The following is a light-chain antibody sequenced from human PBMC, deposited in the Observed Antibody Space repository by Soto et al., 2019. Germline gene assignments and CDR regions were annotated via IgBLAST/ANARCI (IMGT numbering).Light chain of an antibody. CDR2: GAS. Sequence: EIGLTQSPGTLSLSPGERATLSCRASQSVSSSYLAWYQQKLGQAPRLLIYGASSRATGIPDRFSGSGSGTDFTLTISRLEPEDFAVYYCQQYGSSPRTFGQGTKV. CDR1: QSVSSSY. V-gene: IGKV3-20*01. J-gene: IGKJ1*01. CDR3: QQYGSSPRT.